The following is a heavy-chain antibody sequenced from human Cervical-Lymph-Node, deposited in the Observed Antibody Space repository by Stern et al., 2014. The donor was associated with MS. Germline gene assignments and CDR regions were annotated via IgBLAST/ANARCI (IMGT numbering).Heavy chain of an antibody. Sequence: VQLVESGAEVKKPGASVKVSCRASGYTFSGYYIHWLRPAPGHGLQWMGWGNPNDGETNYPQKCVGRVTMSRDTSINTAYMELSSLTSDDTAVYYCAKDGCGVGRLEWFDPWGQGTPVTVSS. J-gene: IGHJ5*02. CDR1: GYTFSGYY. CDR2: GNPNDGET. CDR3: AKDGCGVGRLEWFDP. V-gene: IGHV1-2*02. D-gene: IGHD3-10*01.